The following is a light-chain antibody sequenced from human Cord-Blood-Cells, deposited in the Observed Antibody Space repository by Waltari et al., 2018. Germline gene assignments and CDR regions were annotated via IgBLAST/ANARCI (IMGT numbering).Light chain of an antibody. CDR1: QGIRSY. Sequence: AIRITQSPSSISPSTRDSVTITCRASQGIRSYLAWYQQKPRKAPKLLIYAASTLQSGVPSRFSGSGSGTDFTLTISCLQSEDFATYYCQQYYSYPQTFGQGTKVEIK. V-gene: IGKV1-8*01. CDR3: QQYYSYPQT. CDR2: AAS. J-gene: IGKJ1*01.